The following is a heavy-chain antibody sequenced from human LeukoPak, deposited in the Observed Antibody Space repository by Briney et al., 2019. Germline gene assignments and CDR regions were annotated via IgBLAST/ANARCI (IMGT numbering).Heavy chain of an antibody. Sequence: ASVEVSCKASGYTFTSYDINWVRQATGQGLEWMGWMNPNSGNTGYAQKFQGRVTMTRNTSISTAYMELSSLRSEDTAVYYCARARAVRGLYYYYYYGMDVWGQGTTVTVSS. CDR3: ARARAVRGLYYYYYYGMDV. CDR1: GYTFTSYD. CDR2: MNPNSGNT. D-gene: IGHD3-10*01. J-gene: IGHJ6*02. V-gene: IGHV1-8*01.